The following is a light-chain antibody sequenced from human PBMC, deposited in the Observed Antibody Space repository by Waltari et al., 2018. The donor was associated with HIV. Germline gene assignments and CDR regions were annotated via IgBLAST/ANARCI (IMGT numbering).Light chain of an antibody. CDR2: GKN. V-gene: IGLV3-19*01. J-gene: IGLJ1*01. Sequence: SSELTQDPAVSVALGQTVKITCQGDNLRTYYASWYKQNPGQAPVLVSYGKNRRPSEIPDRFSSSASRNTASLIITGAQAEDEAEYYCKTRDRSGNLYVFGTGTTVTVL. CDR1: NLRTYY. CDR3: KTRDRSGNLYV.